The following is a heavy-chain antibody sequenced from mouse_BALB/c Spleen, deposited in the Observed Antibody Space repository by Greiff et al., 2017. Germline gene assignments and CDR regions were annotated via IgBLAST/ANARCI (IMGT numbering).Heavy chain of an antibody. Sequence: EVQLVESGGGLVKPGGSLKLSCAASGFAFSSYDMSWVRQTPEKRLEWVAYISSGGGSTYYPDTVKGRFTISRDNAKNTLYLQMSSLKSEDTAMYYCARHVIYYGYDGGFAYWGQGTLVTVSA. V-gene: IGHV5-12-1*01. CDR3: ARHVIYYGYDGGFAY. D-gene: IGHD2-2*01. J-gene: IGHJ3*01. CDR2: ISSGGGST. CDR1: GFAFSSYD.